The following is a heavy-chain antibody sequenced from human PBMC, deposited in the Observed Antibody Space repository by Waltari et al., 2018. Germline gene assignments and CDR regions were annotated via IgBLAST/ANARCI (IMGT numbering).Heavy chain of an antibody. J-gene: IGHJ4*02. CDR1: GGSISSRSYS. CDR3: ARQDYDYVWGFDY. V-gene: IGHV4-39*07. Sequence: QLQLQESGPGLVKPSETLSLTCTVSGGSISSRSYSWGWFRQPPGKGLEWIGSIYYSGSTYYNPSLKSRVTISVDTSKNQFSLKLSSVTAADTAVYYCARQDYDYVWGFDYWGQGTLVTVSS. D-gene: IGHD3-16*01. CDR2: IYYSGST.